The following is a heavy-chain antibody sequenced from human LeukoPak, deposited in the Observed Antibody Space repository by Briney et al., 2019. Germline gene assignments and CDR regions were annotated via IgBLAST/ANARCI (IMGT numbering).Heavy chain of an antibody. CDR2: IYYSGST. D-gene: IGHD6-19*01. CDR3: ARTTQTRSIAVAGTPPSPGDAFDI. Sequence: PSLTLSLTCTVCGGSISSSSYYWGWIRQPPGKGLEWIGRIYYSGSTYYNPSLKSRVTISVDTSKNQFSLKLSSVSAADTAVYYCARTTQTRSIAVAGTPPSPGDAFDIWGQGTMVTVSS. J-gene: IGHJ3*02. V-gene: IGHV4-39*01. CDR1: GGSISSSSYY.